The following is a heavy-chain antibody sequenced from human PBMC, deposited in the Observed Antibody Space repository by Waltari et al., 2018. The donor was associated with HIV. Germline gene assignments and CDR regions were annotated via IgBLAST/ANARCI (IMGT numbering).Heavy chain of an antibody. Sequence: QVQLVESGGGVVQPGRSLRLSCAASGFTFNIYGMHWVRQAPGKGLEGVAVILYDGSQRYYADSVKGRFIISRDNSKKMLYLQMNSLRVEDTATYYCAKDQGRYYFGMDVWGQGTTVTVSS. V-gene: IGHV3-30*18. CDR2: ILYDGSQR. CDR1: GFTFNIYG. CDR3: AKDQGRYYFGMDV. J-gene: IGHJ6*02. D-gene: IGHD3-16*01.